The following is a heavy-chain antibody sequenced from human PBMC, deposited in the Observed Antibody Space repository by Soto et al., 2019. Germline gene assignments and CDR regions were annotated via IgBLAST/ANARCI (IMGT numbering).Heavy chain of an antibody. V-gene: IGHV3-74*01. CDR2: IDSDGSST. J-gene: IGHJ6*02. CDR1: GFTFGRYW. Sequence: GGSLRLSCAASGFTFGRYWMNWVRQAPGKGLVWVSRIDSDGSSTTYADSVKGRFTTSRDNAKNTLYLQMSSLRVEDTAVYYCARGRPYGMDVWCQGTTLTVSS. CDR3: ARGRPYGMDV.